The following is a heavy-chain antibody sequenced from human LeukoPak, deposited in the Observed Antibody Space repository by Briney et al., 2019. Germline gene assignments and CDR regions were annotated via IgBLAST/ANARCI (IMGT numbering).Heavy chain of an antibody. V-gene: IGHV3-23*01. CDR3: AKDQDSSGYPTKFDY. CDR2: ISGSGGST. Sequence: GGSLRLSCAASGFTFSSYAMSWVRQAPGKGLEWVSTISGSGGSTYYADSVKGRFTISRDNSKNTLYLQMNSLGAEDTAVYYCAKDQDSSGYPTKFDYWGQGTLVTVS. D-gene: IGHD6-19*01. J-gene: IGHJ4*02. CDR1: GFTFSSYA.